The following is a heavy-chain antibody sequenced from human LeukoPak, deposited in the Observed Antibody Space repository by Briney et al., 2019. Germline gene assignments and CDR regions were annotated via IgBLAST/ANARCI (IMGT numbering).Heavy chain of an antibody. D-gene: IGHD2-2*01. V-gene: IGHV1-69*13. CDR1: GGTFSSYA. CDR2: IIPIFGTA. Sequence: SVKVSCKASGGTFSSYAISWVRQAPGQGLEWMGGIIPIFGTANYAQKFQGRVTITADESTSTAYMELSSLRSEDTAVYYCARDSGYCSSTSCYGRRDYYYYYMDVWGKGTTVTVSS. J-gene: IGHJ6*03. CDR3: ARDSGYCSSTSCYGRRDYYYYYMDV.